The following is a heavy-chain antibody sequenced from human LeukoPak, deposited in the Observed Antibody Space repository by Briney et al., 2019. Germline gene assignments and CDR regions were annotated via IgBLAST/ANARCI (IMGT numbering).Heavy chain of an antibody. V-gene: IGHV4-61*05. D-gene: IGHD3-10*01. CDR3: ARVRYYGSGSRSDWFDP. Sequence: SGTLSLTCAVSGGSISSSNWWSWIRQPPGKGLEWIGYIYYSGSTNYNPSLKSRVTISVDTSKNQFSLKLSSVTAADTAVYYCARVRYYGSGSRSDWFDPWGQGTLVTVSS. J-gene: IGHJ5*02. CDR1: GGSISSSNW. CDR2: IYYSGST.